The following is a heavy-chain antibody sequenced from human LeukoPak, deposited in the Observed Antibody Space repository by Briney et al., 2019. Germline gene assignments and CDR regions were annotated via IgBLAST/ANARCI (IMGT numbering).Heavy chain of an antibody. CDR3: ASRVKRLYYYMDV. CDR2: IYSGGST. CDR1: GFTFSSYS. Sequence: PGGSLRLSCAASGFTFSSYSMNWVRQAPGKGLEWVSVIYSGGSTYYADSVKGRFTISRDNSKNTLYLQMNSLRAEDTAVYYCASRVKRLYYYMDVWGKGTTVTVSS. D-gene: IGHD3-16*01. J-gene: IGHJ6*03. V-gene: IGHV3-53*01.